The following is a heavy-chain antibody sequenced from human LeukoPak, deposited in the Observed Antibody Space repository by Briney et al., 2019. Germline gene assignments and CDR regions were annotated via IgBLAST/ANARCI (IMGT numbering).Heavy chain of an antibody. J-gene: IGHJ4*02. D-gene: IGHD3-22*01. CDR3: ARYYHDSSGYYPGFDY. V-gene: IGHV4-34*01. Sequence: SGTLCLTCAVYGGSLSGYYWSWIRQRPGEGLEWSGEINHSGSTNYNPSIKSRVTISVDTSKNQFSLKLSSVTAADTAVYYCARYYHDSSGYYPGFDYWGQGTLVTVSS. CDR1: GGSLSGYY. CDR2: INHSGST.